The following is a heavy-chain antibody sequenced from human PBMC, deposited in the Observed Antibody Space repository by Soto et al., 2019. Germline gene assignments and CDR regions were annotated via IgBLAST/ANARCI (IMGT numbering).Heavy chain of an antibody. V-gene: IGHV3-11*01. CDR3: ARDPYYDFVWGSYRPYYFDY. CDR1: GFTFSDYY. D-gene: IGHD3-16*02. Sequence: PGGSLRLSCAASGFTFSDYYMSWIRQAPGKGLEWVSYISSSGSTIYYADSVKGRFTISRDNAKNSLYLQMNSLRAEDTAVYYCARDPYYDFVWGSYRPYYFDYWGQATLVTVSS. CDR2: ISSSGSTI. J-gene: IGHJ4*02.